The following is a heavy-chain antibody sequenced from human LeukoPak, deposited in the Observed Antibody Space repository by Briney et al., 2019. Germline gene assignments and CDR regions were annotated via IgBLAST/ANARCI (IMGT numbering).Heavy chain of an antibody. J-gene: IGHJ4*02. CDR2: IYYSGST. D-gene: IGHD6-19*01. CDR3: ARDNGGAVAGFDY. Sequence: SETLSLTSTVSGGSISSYYWSWIRQPPGKGLEWIGYIYYSGSTNYNPSLKSRVTISVDTSKNQFSLKLSSVTAADTAVYYCARDNGGAVAGFDYWGQGTLVTVSS. CDR1: GGSISSYY. V-gene: IGHV4-59*01.